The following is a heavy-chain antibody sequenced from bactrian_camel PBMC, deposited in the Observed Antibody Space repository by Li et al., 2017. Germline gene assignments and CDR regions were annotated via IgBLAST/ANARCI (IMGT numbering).Heavy chain of an antibody. D-gene: IGHD3*01. V-gene: IGHV3S53*01. J-gene: IGHJ4*01. CDR1: GYTSSDFC. CDR2: IDSDGST. CDR3: AAGRAGCPIPPATTYDY. Sequence: VQLVESGGGSVQAGGSLTLSCAVSGYTSSDFCMDWFRQAPGKEREGVARIDSDGSTAYGDSVEGRFTISRDNAKNTVYLEMNNLKPEDTAVYRCAAGRAGCPIPPATTYDYYGQGTQVTVS.